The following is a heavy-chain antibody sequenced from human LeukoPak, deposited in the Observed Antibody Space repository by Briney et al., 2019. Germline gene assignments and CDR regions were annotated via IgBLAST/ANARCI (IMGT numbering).Heavy chain of an antibody. CDR3: AREADCTDGSCYRGAFDI. Sequence: PGRSLRLSCAASGFNFINYAMHWVRQAPGKGLEWVAVIWYDGGNRYYADSVKGRFTISRDTSEDTLFLQMNSLRAKDTAVYYCAREADCTDGSCYRGAFDIWGHGTMITVSS. D-gene: IGHD2-15*01. CDR1: GFNFINYA. J-gene: IGHJ3*02. CDR2: IWYDGGNR. V-gene: IGHV3-33*01.